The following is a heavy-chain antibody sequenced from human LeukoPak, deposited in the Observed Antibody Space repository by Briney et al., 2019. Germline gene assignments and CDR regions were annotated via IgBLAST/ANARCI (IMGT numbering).Heavy chain of an antibody. CDR1: GGTFGDYS. CDR2: IIPILGIA. V-gene: IGHV1-69*02. J-gene: IGHJ4*02. Sequence: SVKVSCKASGGTFGDYSISWVRQAPGQGLEWMGRIIPILGIANYAQKFQGRVTITADKSTSTAYMELSSLRSEDTAVYYCASYIVGATYYFDYWGQGTLVTVSS. CDR3: ASYIVGATYYFDY. D-gene: IGHD1-26*01.